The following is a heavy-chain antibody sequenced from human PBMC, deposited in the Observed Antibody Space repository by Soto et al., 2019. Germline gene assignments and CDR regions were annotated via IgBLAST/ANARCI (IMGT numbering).Heavy chain of an antibody. J-gene: IGHJ4*02. CDR2: IYGSGRGI. V-gene: IGHV3-23*05. D-gene: IGHD2-21*01. CDR1: GLPHSNFA. Sequence: HPGGSLRLSCTASGLPHSNFAMMWVRQAPGKGLECVSGIYGSGRGIEYADSVKGRSTISRDNSKNTVYLQMTDLRADDTAVYYCAKDAVYNDGLWLMDHWGQGTQVTVSS. CDR3: AKDAVYNDGLWLMDH.